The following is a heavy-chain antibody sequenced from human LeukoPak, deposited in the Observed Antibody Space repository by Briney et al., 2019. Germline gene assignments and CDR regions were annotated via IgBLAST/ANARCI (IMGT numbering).Heavy chain of an antibody. Sequence: PGGSLRLSCAASGFTFSGSVHWVRQASGKGLEWVGRIRNKANSYATAYAASVKGRFTISRDDSKNTAYLQMNSLRGEDTAVYYCARDPNLVGYCSGDSCYSAYWGQGNLVTVSS. CDR1: GFTFSGS. CDR3: ARDPNLVGYCSGDSCYSAY. D-gene: IGHD2-15*01. V-gene: IGHV3-73*01. CDR2: IRNKANSYAT. J-gene: IGHJ4*02.